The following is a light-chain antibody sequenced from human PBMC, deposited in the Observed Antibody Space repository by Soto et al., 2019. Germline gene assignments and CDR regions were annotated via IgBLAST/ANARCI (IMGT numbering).Light chain of an antibody. J-gene: IGKJ4*01. V-gene: IGKV1-33*01. Sequence: DIQMTQSPSSLSASVGDRVTITCQASHDISNDLNWYQQKPGKAPKLLIYDASNLETGVPSRFSGSGSGTDFTFTISSLQPEDIATYYCQQYDNLPLTFGGGTKVDIK. CDR1: HDISND. CDR3: QQYDNLPLT. CDR2: DAS.